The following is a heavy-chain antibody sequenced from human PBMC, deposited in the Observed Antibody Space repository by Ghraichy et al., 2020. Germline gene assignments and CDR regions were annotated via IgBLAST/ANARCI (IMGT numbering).Heavy chain of an antibody. J-gene: IGHJ4*02. Sequence: ASVKVSCKASGYTFTSYGISWVRQAPGQGLEWMGWISAYNGNTNYAQKLQGRVTMTTDTSTSTAYMELRSLRSDDTAVYYCARRYYDFLTGYYEYYFDYWGQGTLVNVSS. D-gene: IGHD3-9*01. V-gene: IGHV1-18*01. CDR1: GYTFTSYG. CDR2: ISAYNGNT. CDR3: ARRYYDFLTGYYEYYFDY.